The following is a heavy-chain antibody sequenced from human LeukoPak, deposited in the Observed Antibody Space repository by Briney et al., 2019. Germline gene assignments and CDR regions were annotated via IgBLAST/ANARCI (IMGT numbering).Heavy chain of an antibody. CDR2: INPNSGGT. V-gene: IGHV1-2*02. Sequence: ASVKVSCKASGYTFTGYYMHWVRQAPGQGLEWMGWINPNSGGTNYAQKFQGRVTMTRDTSISTAYMELSRLRSDDTAVYYCAVGLGGYYDPDDAFDIWGQGTMVTVSS. CDR1: GYTFTGYY. J-gene: IGHJ3*02. D-gene: IGHD3-22*01. CDR3: AVGLGGYYDPDDAFDI.